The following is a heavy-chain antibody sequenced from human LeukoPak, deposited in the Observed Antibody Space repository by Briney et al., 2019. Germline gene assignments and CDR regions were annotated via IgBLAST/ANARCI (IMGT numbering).Heavy chain of an antibody. CDR1: GFTFSTYW. CDR2: IKPDGTEK. CDR3: AKGETVTTTSFDY. Sequence: GGSLRLSCAASGFTFSTYWMGWVRQAPGKGLEWVAKIKPDGTEKDHVDSVKGRFTISRDNAKNSLYLQVNSLRAEDTAVYYCAKGETVTTTSFDYWGQGTLVTVSS. D-gene: IGHD4-17*01. V-gene: IGHV3-7*03. J-gene: IGHJ4*02.